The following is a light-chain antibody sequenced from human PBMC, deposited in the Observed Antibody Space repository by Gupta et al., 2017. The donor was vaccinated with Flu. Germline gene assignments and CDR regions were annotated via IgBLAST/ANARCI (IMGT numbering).Light chain of an antibody. CDR1: QSVLYSSNNKNY. CDR2: WAS. Sequence: DIVMTQSPDSLAVSLGERATINCKSSQSVLYSSNNKNYLAWYQQKPGLPPKLLIYWASTRESGVPDRFSGSGSGTDFTLTISSLQAEDVAVYYCQQDYSTPPTFGQGTKVEIK. V-gene: IGKV4-1*01. CDR3: QQDYSTPPT. J-gene: IGKJ1*01.